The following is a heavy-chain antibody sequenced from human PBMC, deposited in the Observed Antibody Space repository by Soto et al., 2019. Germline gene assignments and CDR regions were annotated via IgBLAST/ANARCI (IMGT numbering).Heavy chain of an antibody. J-gene: IGHJ6*02. CDR1: GFSLSNARMG. D-gene: IGHD3-9*01. CDR3: ARSRSDILTGYIITYYYYGRDV. Sequence: QVTLKESGPVLVKPTETLTLTCTVSGFSLSNARMGVSWILQPPGKSLEWLAHIFSNDDKSYSTSLKSRLTIYKETYKSQVVLTMTNMDPVDTATYSGARSRSDILTGYIITYYYYGRDVWGQGTTVTASS. CDR2: IFSNDDK. V-gene: IGHV2-26*01.